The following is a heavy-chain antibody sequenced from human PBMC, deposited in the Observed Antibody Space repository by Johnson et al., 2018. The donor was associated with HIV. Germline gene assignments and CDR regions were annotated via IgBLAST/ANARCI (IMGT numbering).Heavy chain of an antibody. J-gene: IGHJ3*02. CDR2: INSDGSST. V-gene: IGHV3-74*01. CDR3: ARERPRDAFDI. Sequence: EVQLVESGGGVVQPGRSLRLSCTASGFTFSSYWMHWVRQAPGKGLVWVSRINSDGSSTSYADSVKGRFTISRDNAKNSLDLQMNSLRAEDTAVYYCARERPRDAFDIWGQGTMVTVSS. CDR1: GFTFSSYW.